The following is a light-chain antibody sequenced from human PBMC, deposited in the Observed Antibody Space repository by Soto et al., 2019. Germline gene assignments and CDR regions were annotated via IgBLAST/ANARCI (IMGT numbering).Light chain of an antibody. CDR3: QQYDSTPPT. J-gene: IGKJ1*01. Sequence: EIVLTQSPGTLSLSPGDRATLSCRASQSVNSNDLAWYQRKPGQAPRLLIYGASNRATDIPYRVSASGSGTDFTLTITRLEAEDFAVYFWQQYDSTPPTFGQGTKVEVK. CDR2: GAS. V-gene: IGKV3-20*01. CDR1: QSVNSND.